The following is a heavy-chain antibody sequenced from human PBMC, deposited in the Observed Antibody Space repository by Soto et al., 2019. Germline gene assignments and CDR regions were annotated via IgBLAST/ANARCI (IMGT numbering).Heavy chain of an antibody. CDR3: ARGQRFSDWFDP. CDR1: GGTISGYY. D-gene: IGHD3-3*01. V-gene: IGHV4-4*07. J-gene: IGHJ5*02. Sequence: PSETLSLTCSVSGGTISGYYWTWIRQPAGKGLEWIGRIYSSGNTKYDPSLQSRVTMSLDTSNNQFSLRLTSVTAADTAVYYCARGQRFSDWFDPWGQGTLVTVSS. CDR2: IYSSGNT.